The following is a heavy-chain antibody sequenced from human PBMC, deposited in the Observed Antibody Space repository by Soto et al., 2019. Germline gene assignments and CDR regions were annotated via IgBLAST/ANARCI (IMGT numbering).Heavy chain of an antibody. J-gene: IGHJ4*02. Sequence: EVQLLESGGGLVQPGGSMRLSCAASGFTFSTYALTWVLPAPGKGLECVSGISASGENTYYADSLKRRFTISRDNSRDTVFLQMNRLGVEDTPTYYSLKSPHLGVVSLWYDFDYWGLGTLVTVSS. D-gene: IGHD3-3*01. CDR1: GFTFSTYA. CDR2: ISASGENT. CDR3: LKSPHLGVVSLWYDFDY. V-gene: IGHV3-23*01.